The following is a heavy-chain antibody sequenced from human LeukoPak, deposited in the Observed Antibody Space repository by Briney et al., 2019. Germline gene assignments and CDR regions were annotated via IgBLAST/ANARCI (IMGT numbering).Heavy chain of an antibody. V-gene: IGHV1-18*01. Sequence: ASVKVSCKASGGTFSSYAISWVRQAPGQGLEWMGWISAYNGNTNYAQKLQGRVTMTTDTSTSTAYMELRSLRSDDTAVYYCARDQSRDGYNRFDYWGQGTLVTVSS. D-gene: IGHD5-24*01. J-gene: IGHJ4*02. CDR1: GGTFSSYA. CDR3: ARDQSRDGYNRFDY. CDR2: ISAYNGNT.